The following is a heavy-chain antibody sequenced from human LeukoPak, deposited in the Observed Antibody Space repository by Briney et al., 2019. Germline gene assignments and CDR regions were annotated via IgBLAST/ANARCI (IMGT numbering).Heavy chain of an antibody. J-gene: IGHJ4*02. Sequence: GGSLRLSCAASGFIVSNNYMTWVRQAPGKGLEWVSGISGSGGDTYYPDSVKGRFTISRDNSKSTLYLQMNSLRAEDTAIYYCARTSTIFGVVITFDYWGQGTLVTVSS. V-gene: IGHV3-23*01. CDR3: ARTSTIFGVVITFDY. D-gene: IGHD3-3*01. CDR2: ISGSGGDT. CDR1: GFIVSNNY.